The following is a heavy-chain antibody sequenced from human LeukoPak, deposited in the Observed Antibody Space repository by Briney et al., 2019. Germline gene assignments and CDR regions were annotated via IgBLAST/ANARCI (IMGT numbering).Heavy chain of an antibody. J-gene: IGHJ6*02. Sequence: SETLSLTCTVSGGSISSYYWSWIRQPAGKGLEWIGRIYTSGSTNYNPSLKSRVTMSVDTSKSQFSLKLGSVTAADTAVYYCARGYQQLVGPYYYYGMDVWGQGTTVTVSS. CDR2: IYTSGST. CDR1: GGSISSYY. CDR3: ARGYQQLVGPYYYYGMDV. V-gene: IGHV4-4*07. D-gene: IGHD6-13*01.